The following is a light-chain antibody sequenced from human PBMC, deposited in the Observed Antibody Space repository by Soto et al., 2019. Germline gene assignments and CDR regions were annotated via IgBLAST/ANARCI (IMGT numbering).Light chain of an antibody. Sequence: DIQMTQSPPTLSASVGDIVTIFCRASQSITGWLAWFQQKPGKAPKLMISKASKLESGVPSRFSGSGSGTDCTLTISSLQPEDVATYYCQQANSFPFTFGQGTRLEI. V-gene: IGKV1-5*03. CDR2: KAS. CDR3: QQANSFPFT. J-gene: IGKJ5*01. CDR1: QSITGW.